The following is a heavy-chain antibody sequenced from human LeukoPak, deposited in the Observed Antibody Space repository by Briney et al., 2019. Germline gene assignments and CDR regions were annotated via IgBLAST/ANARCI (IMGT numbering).Heavy chain of an antibody. J-gene: IGHJ4*02. V-gene: IGHV4-4*02. CDR2: VYHSGST. D-gene: IGHD6-19*01. CDR3: ARMTLAVAGTPPDY. CDR1: GGSISSINW. Sequence: SETLSLTCAVSGGSISSINWWSWVRQPPGKGLEWIGEVYHSGSTNYNPSLKSRVTVSVDRSKDQFSLKLSSVTAADTAVYYCARMTLAVAGTPPDYWGQGTLVTVSS.